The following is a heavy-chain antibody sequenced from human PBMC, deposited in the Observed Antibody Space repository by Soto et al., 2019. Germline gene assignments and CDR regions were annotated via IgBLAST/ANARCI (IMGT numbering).Heavy chain of an antibody. D-gene: IGHD6-6*01. J-gene: IGHJ6*02. CDR1: GYTFTGYY. Sequence: GASVKASCKASGYTFTGYYMHWVRQAPGQGLEWMGWINPNSGGTNYAQKFQGWVTMTRGTSISTAYMELSRLRSDDTAVYYCARAVHRSSSDYYYYGMDVWGQGTTVTVSS. V-gene: IGHV1-2*04. CDR2: INPNSGGT. CDR3: ARAVHRSSSDYYYYGMDV.